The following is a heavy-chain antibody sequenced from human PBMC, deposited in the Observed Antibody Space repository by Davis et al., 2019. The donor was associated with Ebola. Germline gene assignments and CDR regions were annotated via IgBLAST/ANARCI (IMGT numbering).Heavy chain of an antibody. J-gene: IGHJ4*02. CDR3: ASNDSHDYGDNAPS. Sequence: PSETLSLTCTVSGGSISSGDYYWSWIRQPPGKGLEWIGYIYYSGSTYYNPSLKSRVTISVDTSKNQFSLKLSSVTAADTAVYYGASNDSHDYGDNAPSWGQGTLVTVSS. V-gene: IGHV4-30-4*01. CDR2: IYYSGST. D-gene: IGHD4-17*01. CDR1: GGSISSGDYY.